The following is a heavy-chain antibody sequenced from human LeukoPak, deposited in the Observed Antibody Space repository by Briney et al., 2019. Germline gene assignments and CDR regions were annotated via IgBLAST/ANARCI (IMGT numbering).Heavy chain of an antibody. CDR1: GFIFNACA. CDR2: INWNGDSV. J-gene: IGHJ3*02. V-gene: IGHV3-9*01. Sequence: GRSLRLSCAASGFIFNACAMHWVQQAPGKGLEWVAGINWNGDSVGYADSLKGRFIISRDNAKNSVSLQMNSLRAEDTAVYYCARDLHAFDIWGQGTMVTVSS. CDR3: ARDLHAFDI.